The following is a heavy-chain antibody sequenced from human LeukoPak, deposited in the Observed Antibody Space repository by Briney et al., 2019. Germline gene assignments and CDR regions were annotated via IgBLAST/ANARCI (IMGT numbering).Heavy chain of an antibody. D-gene: IGHD1-26*01. CDR1: GFTFSGYW. CDR2: INTDGSST. J-gene: IGHJ4*02. Sequence: GGSLRLSCAASGFTFSGYWMHWVRQVPGKGLVWVSRINTDGSSTSYADSVKGRFTISRDNAKNTLYLQMNSLRAEDTAVYYCAKELGDPDYWGQGTLVTVSS. V-gene: IGHV3-74*01. CDR3: AKELGDPDY.